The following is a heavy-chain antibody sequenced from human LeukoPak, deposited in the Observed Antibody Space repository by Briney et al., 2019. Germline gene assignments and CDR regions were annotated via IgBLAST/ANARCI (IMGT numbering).Heavy chain of an antibody. CDR3: ARGYYDSSGYYYVY. CDR1: GYTFTSYG. V-gene: IGHV1-2*02. D-gene: IGHD3-22*01. CDR2: INPNSGGT. Sequence: ASVKVSCKASGYTFTSYGISWVRQAPGQGLEWMGGINPNSGGTNYAQNFQGRVTMTRDTSISTAYMELSRLRSDDTAVYYCARGYYDSSGYYYVYWGQGTLVTVSS. J-gene: IGHJ4*02.